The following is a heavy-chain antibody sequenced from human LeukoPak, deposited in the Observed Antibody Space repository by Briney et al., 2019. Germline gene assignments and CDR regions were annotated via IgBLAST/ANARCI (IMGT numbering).Heavy chain of an antibody. J-gene: IGHJ4*02. CDR1: GLTFSSYW. CDR3: TRVPYGDYWSSDY. D-gene: IGHD4-17*01. Sequence: GGSLRLTCAASGLTFSSYWMNWVRQAPGKGLEWVANIKHDEIEKYYVDSVKGRFTISRDNAKNSLFLQMNSLRVEDTAIYYCTRVPYGDYWSSDYWGQGTLVTVSS. CDR2: IKHDEIEK. V-gene: IGHV3-7*01.